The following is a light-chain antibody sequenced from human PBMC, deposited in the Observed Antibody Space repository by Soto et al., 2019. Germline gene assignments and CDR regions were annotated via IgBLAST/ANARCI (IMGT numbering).Light chain of an antibody. Sequence: DFQTTQSPPTLSASVGDSVTITCRASQRINNWLAWYQQKPGKAPKVLIYDASNLESGVPSRFSGSGSGTEFTFTILSLQLDVFATYYCRQYNSYRYPFSQGTQVEIK. CDR3: RQYNSYRYP. CDR2: DAS. CDR1: QRINNW. V-gene: IGKV1-5*01. J-gene: IGKJ2*01.